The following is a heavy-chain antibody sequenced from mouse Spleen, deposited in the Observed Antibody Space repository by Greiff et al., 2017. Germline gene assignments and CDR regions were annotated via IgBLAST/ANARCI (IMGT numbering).Heavy chain of an antibody. CDR3: NAWDFITTVVAPYFGY. Sequence: VQLQQSGAELVRSGASVKLSCTASGFNIKDYYMHWVKQRPEQGLEWIGWIDPGNGDTEYAPKFQGKATMTADTSSNTAYLQLSSLTSEETDVYYCNAWDFITTVVAPYFGYWGQGATRTVSS. CDR2: IDPGNGDT. J-gene: IGHJ2*01. V-gene: IGHV14-4*02. CDR1: GFNIKDYY. D-gene: IGHD1-1*01.